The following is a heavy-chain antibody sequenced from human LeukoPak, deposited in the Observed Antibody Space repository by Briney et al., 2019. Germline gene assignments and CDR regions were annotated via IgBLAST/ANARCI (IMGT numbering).Heavy chain of an antibody. D-gene: IGHD2-15*01. Sequence: PGGSLRLSCAASGFTFSSYSMNWVRQAPGKGLEWVSSISSSGSYIYYADSVKGRFTISRDNAKNSLYLQMNSLRAEDTAVYYCARAEDIVVVVAATPGDYWGQGTLVTVSS. V-gene: IGHV3-21*01. CDR3: ARAEDIVVVVAATPGDY. CDR1: GFTFSSYS. J-gene: IGHJ4*02. CDR2: ISSSGSYI.